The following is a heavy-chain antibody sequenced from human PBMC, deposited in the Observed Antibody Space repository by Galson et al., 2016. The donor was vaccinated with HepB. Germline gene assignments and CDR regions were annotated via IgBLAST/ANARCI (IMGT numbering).Heavy chain of an antibody. V-gene: IGHV3-53*01. J-gene: IGHJ4*02. Sequence: LRLSCAASGFSVSNNYLTWVRQAPGKGLEWVSIIYASGTTFYADSVKGRFTISRDNSKNTESLEMDSLRADDTAVYYCAAPSEENLALDYWGQGTLVTVSS. CDR1: GFSVSNNY. D-gene: IGHD2/OR15-2a*01. CDR3: AAPSEENLALDY. CDR2: IYASGTT.